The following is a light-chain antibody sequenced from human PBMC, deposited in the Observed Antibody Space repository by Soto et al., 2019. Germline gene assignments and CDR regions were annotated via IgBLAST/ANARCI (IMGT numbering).Light chain of an antibody. J-gene: IGKJ1*01. Sequence: EIVLTQSPGTLSLSPGERATLSCRASQSVNSSFLAWYQQKPGQAPRLLIYGASNRATGIPDRFSGSGSGTDFTLTISRLEPEDFAVYYCQQYNSWPGTFGQGTKVEI. V-gene: IGKV3-20*01. CDR3: QQYNSWPGT. CDR1: QSVNSSF. CDR2: GAS.